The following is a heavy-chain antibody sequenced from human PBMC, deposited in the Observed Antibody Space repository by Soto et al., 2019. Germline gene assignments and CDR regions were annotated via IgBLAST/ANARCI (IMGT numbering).Heavy chain of an antibody. D-gene: IGHD3-16*01. Sequence: SETLSLTCTVSGGSISSYYWSWIRQPPGKGLEWIGYIYYSGSTNYNPSLKSRVTISVDTSKNQFSLKLSSVTAVDTAVYYCARTGEVSFDIWGQGTMVTVPS. CDR3: ARTGEVSFDI. CDR2: IYYSGST. J-gene: IGHJ3*02. V-gene: IGHV4-59*08. CDR1: GGSISSYY.